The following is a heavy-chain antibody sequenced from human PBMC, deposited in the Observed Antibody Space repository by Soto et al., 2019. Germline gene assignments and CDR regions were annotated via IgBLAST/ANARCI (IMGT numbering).Heavy chain of an antibody. CDR3: ARGGTYYDILTGYL. V-gene: IGHV3-21*01. CDR2: ISSSSSYI. CDR1: GFTFSSYS. Sequence: EVQLVESGGGLVKPGGSLRLSCAASGFTFSSYSMNWVRQAPGKGLEWVSSISSSSSYIYYADSVKGRFTISRDNAKNSLYLRMNSLRAEDTAVYYCARGGTYYDILTGYLWGQGTLVTISS. J-gene: IGHJ4*02. D-gene: IGHD3-9*01.